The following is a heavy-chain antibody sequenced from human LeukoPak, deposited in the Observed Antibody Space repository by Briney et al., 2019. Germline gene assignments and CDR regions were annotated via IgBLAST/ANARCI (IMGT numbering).Heavy chain of an antibody. J-gene: IGHJ2*01. CDR2: ISSSGSGGNT. V-gene: IGHV3-23*01. Sequence: GESLRLSCVASGVTLSNYAMSWARQAPGKGLEWVSGISSSGSGGNTYYADSVKGRFTISRDSSRNTLFLHMTTLRAEDTAIYYCAKDRTVGASYWYFDLWGRGTLVTVSS. CDR3: AKDRTVGASYWYFDL. D-gene: IGHD1-26*01. CDR1: GVTLSNYA.